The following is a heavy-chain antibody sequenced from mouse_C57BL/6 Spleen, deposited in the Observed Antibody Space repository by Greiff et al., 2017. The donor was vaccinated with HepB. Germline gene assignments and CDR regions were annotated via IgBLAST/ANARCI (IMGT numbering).Heavy chain of an antibody. CDR3: ARQGGYDGAMDY. J-gene: IGHJ4*01. V-gene: IGHV5-12*01. CDR1: GFTFSDYY. D-gene: IGHD2-2*01. CDR2: ISNGGGST. Sequence: EVMLVESGGGLVQPGGSLKLSCAASGFTFSDYYMYWVRQTPEKRLEWVAYISNGGGSTYYPDTVKGRFTISRDNAKNTLYLQMSRLKSEDTAMYYCARQGGYDGAMDYWGQGTSVTVSS.